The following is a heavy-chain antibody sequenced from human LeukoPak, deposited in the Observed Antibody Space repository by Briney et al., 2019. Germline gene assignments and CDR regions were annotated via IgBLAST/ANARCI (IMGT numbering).Heavy chain of an antibody. V-gene: IGHV4-59*01. Sequence: PSETLSLTCTVSAGSTSSYYWGWIRQPQGKGREWVGYTFYSGSTNYNPSLKSRVTISVDTSKNQFSLKLSSVTAADTAVYYCARVPRYDFWSGYLYYYYMDVWGKGTTATVSS. CDR2: TFYSGST. J-gene: IGHJ6*03. D-gene: IGHD3-3*01. CDR1: AGSTSSYY. CDR3: ARVPRYDFWSGYLYYYYMDV.